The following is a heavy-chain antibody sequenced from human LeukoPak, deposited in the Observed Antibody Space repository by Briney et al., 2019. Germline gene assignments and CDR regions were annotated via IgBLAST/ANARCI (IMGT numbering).Heavy chain of an antibody. Sequence: SETLSLTCTVSGGSISSYYWSWIRQPPGKGLEWIGYTYYSGSTNYNPSLKSRVTISVDTSKNQFSLKLSSVTAADTAVYYCARYSSSSGNYYMDVWGKGTTVTVSS. CDR2: TYYSGST. CDR3: ARYSSSSGNYYMDV. CDR1: GGSISSYY. D-gene: IGHD6-6*01. V-gene: IGHV4-59*01. J-gene: IGHJ6*03.